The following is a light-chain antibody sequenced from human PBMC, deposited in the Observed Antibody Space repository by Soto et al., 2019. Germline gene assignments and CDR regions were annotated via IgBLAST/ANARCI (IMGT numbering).Light chain of an antibody. CDR2: DVR. V-gene: IGLV2-14*03. Sequence: QSALTQPASVSGSPGQSITISCTGTSSDVGGHNLVSWYQQHPGRAPKLMIYDVRSRPSGVSNRFSGSKSANTASLVISGLQAEDEADYYCSSYSSSDTLVFGGGTKLTIL. CDR1: SSDVGGHNL. CDR3: SSYSSSDTLV. J-gene: IGLJ2*01.